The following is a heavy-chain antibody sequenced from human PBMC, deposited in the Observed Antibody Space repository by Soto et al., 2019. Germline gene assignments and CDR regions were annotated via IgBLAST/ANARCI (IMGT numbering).Heavy chain of an antibody. V-gene: IGHV4-30-2*01. CDR1: GGSISIGGYS. CDR3: ARGIYYDSSGYKYKYYFDY. J-gene: IGHJ4*02. CDR2: IYHSGST. D-gene: IGHD3-22*01. Sequence: PSETLSLTCAVSGGSISIGGYSLSWIRQPPGKGLEWIGYIYHSGSTYYNPSLKSRVTISVDRSKNQFSLKLSSVTVADTAVYYCARGIYYDSSGYKYKYYFDYWGQGTLFTVSS.